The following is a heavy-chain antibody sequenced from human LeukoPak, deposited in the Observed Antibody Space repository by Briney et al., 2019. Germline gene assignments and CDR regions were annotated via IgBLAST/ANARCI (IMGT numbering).Heavy chain of an antibody. CDR1: GFTFSSYG. CDR2: IWYDGSNK. D-gene: IGHD3-10*01. V-gene: IGHV3-33*01. J-gene: IGHJ4*02. CDR3: ARVGYGSGSLDY. Sequence: GRSLRLSCAASGFTFSSYGMRWARQAPGKGLEWVAVIWYDGSNKYYADSVKGRFTISRDNPKNTLYLQMNSLRAEDTAVYYCARVGYGSGSLDYWGQGTLVTVSS.